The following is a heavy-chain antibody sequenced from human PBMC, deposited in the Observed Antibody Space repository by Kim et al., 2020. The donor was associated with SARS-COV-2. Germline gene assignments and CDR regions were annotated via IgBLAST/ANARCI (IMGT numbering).Heavy chain of an antibody. J-gene: IGHJ4*02. V-gene: IGHV3-21*01. CDR2: ISSSSSYI. CDR1: GFTFSSYS. D-gene: IGHD2-21*01. Sequence: GGSLRLSCAASGFTFSSYSMNWVRQAPGKGLEWVSSISSSSSYIYYADSVKGRFTISRDNAKNSLYLQMNSLRAEDTAVYYCASCGGVGEAFDYWGQGTLVTVSS. CDR3: ASCGGVGEAFDY.